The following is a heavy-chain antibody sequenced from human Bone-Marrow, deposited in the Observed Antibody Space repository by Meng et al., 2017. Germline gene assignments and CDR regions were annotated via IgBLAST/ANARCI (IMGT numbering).Heavy chain of an antibody. V-gene: IGHV1-2*06. Sequence: GEPVQSGAEVKKPGASVKVSCKASGFNFPDYWLHWVRRAPGQGLEWMGRIDPKSGDTHYAQRFQGRVTMTRDTSISTAYMELSGLRSDDTAMYYCARDEDISAAGKLFGDYWGQGTLVTVSS. CDR3: ARDEDISAAGKLFGDY. J-gene: IGHJ4*02. CDR2: IDPKSGDT. CDR1: GFNFPDYW. D-gene: IGHD6-13*01.